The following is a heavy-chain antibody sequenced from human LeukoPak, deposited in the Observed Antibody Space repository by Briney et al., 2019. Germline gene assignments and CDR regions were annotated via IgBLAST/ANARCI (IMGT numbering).Heavy chain of an antibody. J-gene: IGHJ1*01. CDR1: GFTLSSYW. V-gene: IGHV3-74*01. D-gene: IGHD3-22*01. CDR2: IKSDGRT. Sequence: GGSPRLSCAASGFTLSSYWMHWVRQAPGKGLVWVSRIKSDGRTNYADSVKGRFTISRDNAKNTVSLQMNSLRAEDTGVYYCARVPSEIGGYYPEYFRHWGQGTLVIVSS. CDR3: ARVPSEIGGYYPEYFRH.